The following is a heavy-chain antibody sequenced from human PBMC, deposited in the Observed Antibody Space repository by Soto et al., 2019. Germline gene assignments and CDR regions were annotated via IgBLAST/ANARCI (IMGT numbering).Heavy chain of an antibody. V-gene: IGHV4-30-2*01. D-gene: IGHD2-8*01. CDR1: GDSINDDGHS. CDR3: ARAVFCTDGFCFPNWLDP. J-gene: IGHJ5*02. CDR2: IYQTGTT. Sequence: HLQLQESGSRLVTETLSLTCTVSGDSINDDGHSWSWIRQPPGEALEWIVYIYQTGTTQYNPSLSGRVSISADRSKNQFSLHLTSVTAADTAVYYCARAVFCTDGFCFPNWLDPWGQGILVTVSS.